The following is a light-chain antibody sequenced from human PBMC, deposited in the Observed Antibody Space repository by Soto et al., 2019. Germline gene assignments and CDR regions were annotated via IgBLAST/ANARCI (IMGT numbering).Light chain of an antibody. V-gene: IGLV2-11*01. Sequence: QSALTQPRSVSGSPGQSVTISCTGTSSDVGGYNYVSWYQQHPGKAPKLMTYDVSKRPSGVPDRFSGSKSGNTASLTISGLQAEDEADYYCCSYAGSIIVIFGGGTKLTVL. CDR3: CSYAGSIIVI. CDR2: DVS. CDR1: SSDVGGYNY. J-gene: IGLJ2*01.